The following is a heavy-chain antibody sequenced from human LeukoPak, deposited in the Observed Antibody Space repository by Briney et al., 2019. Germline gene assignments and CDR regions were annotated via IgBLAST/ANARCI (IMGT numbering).Heavy chain of an antibody. CDR2: ISGSGGST. V-gene: IGHV3-23*01. CDR3: AKDAPVNIVVVPAANS. Sequence: GGSLRLSCAASGFTFSSYAMSWVRQAPGRGLEWVSAISGSGGSTYYADSVKGRFTISRDNSKNTLYLQMNSLRAEDTAVYYCAKDAPVNIVVVPAANSWGQETLVTVSS. CDR1: GFTFSSYA. D-gene: IGHD2-2*01. J-gene: IGHJ4*02.